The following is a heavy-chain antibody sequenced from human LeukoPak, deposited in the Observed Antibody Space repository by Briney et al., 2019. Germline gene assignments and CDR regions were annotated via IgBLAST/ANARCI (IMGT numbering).Heavy chain of an antibody. CDR2: FDPENGET. V-gene: IGHV1-24*01. J-gene: IGHJ5*02. Sequence: ASVKVSCKVSGYTLTELSMHWVRQAPGKGLEWMGGFDPENGETIYAQKFQGRVTMTEDTSTDTAYMELSSLRSEDTAVYYCARGLYDSSDPREWFDPWGQGTLVTVSS. D-gene: IGHD3-22*01. CDR3: ARGLYDSSDPREWFDP. CDR1: GYTLTELS.